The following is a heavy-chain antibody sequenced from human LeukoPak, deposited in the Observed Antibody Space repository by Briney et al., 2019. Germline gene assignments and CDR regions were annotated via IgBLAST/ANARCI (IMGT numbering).Heavy chain of an antibody. Sequence: PSETLSLTCAVSGGSISSGGYSWSWIRQPPGKGLEWIGYIYHSGSTYYNPSLKSRVTISVDRSKNQCSLKLSSVTAADTAVYYCARGLAFDYWGQGTLVTVSS. D-gene: IGHD6-13*01. CDR2: IYHSGST. CDR3: ARGLAFDY. CDR1: GGSISSGGYS. V-gene: IGHV4-30-2*01. J-gene: IGHJ4*02.